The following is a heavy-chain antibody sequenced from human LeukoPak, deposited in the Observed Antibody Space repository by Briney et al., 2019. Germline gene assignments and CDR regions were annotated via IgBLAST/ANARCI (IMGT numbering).Heavy chain of an antibody. CDR1: GFTFSSYA. CDR2: IIGSGSST. V-gene: IGHV3-23*01. CDR3: AKDRAQQLVLDF. D-gene: IGHD6-13*01. Sequence: PGGSLRLSCAASGFTFSSYAMSWVRQAPGKGLEWVSAIIGSGSSTYYADSVKGRYTISRDNSKNTLFLQMNSLRAEETAVYYCAKDRAQQLVLDFWGQGTVVTVSS. J-gene: IGHJ4*02.